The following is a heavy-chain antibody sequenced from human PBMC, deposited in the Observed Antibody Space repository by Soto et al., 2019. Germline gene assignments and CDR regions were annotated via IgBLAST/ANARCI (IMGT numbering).Heavy chain of an antibody. V-gene: IGHV3-23*01. CDR3: ARGRIVSFTYWGIDP. J-gene: IGHJ5*01. CDR1: GVTLHSYA. D-gene: IGHD1-26*01. Sequence: GGFLRLSCAASGVTLHSYAMSWVRQAPGKGLEWVSTFSGNGGYTYYADSVKGRFTISRDDTKNTLFLQMNSLRAADTAVYYCARGRIVSFTYWGIDPWGQGTTVTVSS. CDR2: FSGNGGYT.